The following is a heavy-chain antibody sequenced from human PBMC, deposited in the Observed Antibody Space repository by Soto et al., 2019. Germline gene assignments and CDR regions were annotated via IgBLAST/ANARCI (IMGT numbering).Heavy chain of an antibody. J-gene: IGHJ4*02. V-gene: IGHV4-59*01. D-gene: IGHD3-10*01. CDR3: ARSRTYGAQRFDY. Sequence: SETLSLTCSVSGDSMSSYYWTWIRQPPGKGLEWIGYIYDGGTTNYNPSLKSRVAISVDTSMNQFSLELTSVTAADTAMYYCARSRTYGAQRFDYWGQGALVTVSS. CDR2: IYDGGTT. CDR1: GDSMSSYY.